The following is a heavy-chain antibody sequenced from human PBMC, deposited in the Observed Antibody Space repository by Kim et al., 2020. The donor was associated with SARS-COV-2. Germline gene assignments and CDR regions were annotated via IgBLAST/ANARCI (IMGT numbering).Heavy chain of an antibody. D-gene: IGHD6-13*01. Sequence: ASVKVSCKASGYTFTSYGISWVRQAPGQGLEWMGWISAYNGNTNYAQKLQGRVTMTTDTSTSTAYMELRSLRSDDTAVYYCARELTYSSSWYVLPYGFDPWGQGTLVTVSS. CDR2: ISAYNGNT. CDR3: ARELTYSSSWYVLPYGFDP. J-gene: IGHJ5*02. V-gene: IGHV1-18*01. CDR1: GYTFTSYG.